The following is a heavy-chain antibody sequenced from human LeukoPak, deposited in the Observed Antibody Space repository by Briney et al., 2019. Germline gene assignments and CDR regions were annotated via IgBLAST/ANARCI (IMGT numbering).Heavy chain of an antibody. J-gene: IGHJ6*02. V-gene: IGHV3-23*01. Sequence: PGGSLRLSCVGSGFTSIAYALTWARQAPGKGLEWVSGISGGGVTTYYADSVKGRFTISRDNSKNTLYLQMNSLRADDTAVYYCAKARAGGNSNGLDVWGQGTTVTVSS. CDR2: ISGGGVTT. CDR1: GFTSIAYA. CDR3: AKARAGGNSNGLDV. D-gene: IGHD4-23*01.